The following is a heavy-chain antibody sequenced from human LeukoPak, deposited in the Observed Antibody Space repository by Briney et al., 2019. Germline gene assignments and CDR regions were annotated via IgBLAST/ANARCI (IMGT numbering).Heavy chain of an antibody. V-gene: IGHV3-7*01. J-gene: IGHJ4*02. Sequence: GGSLRLSCAASGFTFNSFFLNWVRLTPGRELEWLACISQDGSETFYMDSVRGRFTISRDNTKNSLYLRMDSLRAEDTAVYFCVRDLGHSRHYFEYWGQGALVTVSS. CDR2: ISQDGSET. CDR1: GFTFNSFF. CDR3: VRDLGHSRHYFEY. D-gene: IGHD7-27*01.